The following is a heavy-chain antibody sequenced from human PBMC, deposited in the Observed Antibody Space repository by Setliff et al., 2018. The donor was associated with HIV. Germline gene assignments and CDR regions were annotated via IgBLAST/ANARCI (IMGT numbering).Heavy chain of an antibody. CDR3: TKGVQRFRPYYFDS. V-gene: IGHV3-23*01. Sequence: GSLRLSCAASGFIFNNYGMSWVRRAPGKGLEWVSGIRDNGISTYYADSVTGRFIISRDNSKNTLFLRMNSLEVEDTAIYYCTKGVQRFRPYYFDSWGQGALVTVSS. CDR1: GFIFNNYG. D-gene: IGHD3-10*01. CDR2: IRDNGIST. J-gene: IGHJ4*02.